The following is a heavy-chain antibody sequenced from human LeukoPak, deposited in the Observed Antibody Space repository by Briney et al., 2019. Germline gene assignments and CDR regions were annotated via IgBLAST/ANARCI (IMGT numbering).Heavy chain of an antibody. Sequence: PGGSLRLSCAASGFIFSSFGMHWVRQAPGKGLEWVAFIRYDGSNKYYADSVKGRFTISRDNSKNTLYLLMNSPRPEDTAVYYCAKDRGDYTDWRDPWGQGTLVTVSS. CDR2: IRYDGSNK. D-gene: IGHD4-17*01. CDR1: GFIFSSFG. V-gene: IGHV3-30*02. J-gene: IGHJ5*02. CDR3: AKDRGDYTDWRDP.